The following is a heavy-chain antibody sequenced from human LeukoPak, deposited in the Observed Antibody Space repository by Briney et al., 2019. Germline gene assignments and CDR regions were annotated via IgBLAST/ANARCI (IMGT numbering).Heavy chain of an antibody. Sequence: SETLSLTCTVSGGSIGSKSYYWGWIRQPPGKGLEWIGNVDYSGTTTYNPSLKSRVTISVDTSKNQFSLELRSVTAADTAVFYCARLVGTTAAVYFNTYFDYWGQGALITVSS. CDR1: GGSIGSKSYY. V-gene: IGHV4-39*01. CDR2: VDYSGTT. CDR3: ARLVGTTAAVYFNTYFDY. J-gene: IGHJ4*02. D-gene: IGHD1-26*01.